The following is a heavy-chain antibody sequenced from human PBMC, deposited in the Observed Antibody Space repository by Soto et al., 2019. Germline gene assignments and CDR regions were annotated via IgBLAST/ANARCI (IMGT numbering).Heavy chain of an antibody. D-gene: IGHD4-17*01. Sequence: PGGSLRLSGAASGFTFSSYAMSWVRQAPGTGLEWVSAIRGCGGTTYYAASVKGRFTISRDNSKNTLYVPMTSRRAADTAVYYCAKLERDYPPFDTWGQGTLVTVSS. CDR3: AKLERDYPPFDT. CDR1: GFTFSSYA. V-gene: IGHV3-23*01. J-gene: IGHJ5*02. CDR2: IRGCGGTT.